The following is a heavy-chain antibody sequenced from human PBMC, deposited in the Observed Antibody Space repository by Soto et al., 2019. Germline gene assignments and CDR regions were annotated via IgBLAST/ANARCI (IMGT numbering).Heavy chain of an antibody. CDR3: AASLYCGGDCSINDY. CDR2: IYHSGST. D-gene: IGHD2-21*02. CDR1: GGSISSSNW. J-gene: IGHJ4*02. Sequence: SETLSLTCAVSGGSISSSNWWSCVRQPPGKGLEWIGEIYHSGSTNYNPSVKSRVTISVDKSKNQFSLKLSSVTAADTAVYYCAASLYCGGDCSINDYWGQGTLVTVSS. V-gene: IGHV4-4*02.